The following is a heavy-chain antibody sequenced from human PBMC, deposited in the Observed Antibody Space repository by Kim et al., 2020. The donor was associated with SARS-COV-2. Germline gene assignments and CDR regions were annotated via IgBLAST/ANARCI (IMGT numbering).Heavy chain of an antibody. J-gene: IGHJ4*02. V-gene: IGHV4-59*01. Sequence: SETLSLTCTVSGGSISSYYWSWIRQPPGKGLEWIGYIYYSGSTNYNPSLKSRVTISVDTSKNQFSLKLSSVTAADTAVYYCARAQLRGPQAVDYWGQGTLVTVSS. CDR1: GGSISSYY. CDR2: IYYSGST. CDR3: ARAQLRGPQAVDY.